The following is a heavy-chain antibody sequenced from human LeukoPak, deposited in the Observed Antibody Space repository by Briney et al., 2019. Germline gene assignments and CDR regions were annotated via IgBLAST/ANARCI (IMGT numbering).Heavy chain of an antibody. J-gene: IGHJ4*02. V-gene: IGHV4-59*12. Sequence: SETLSLTCTVSGDSIRSYYWSWIRQPPGKGLEWIGYLYYSGSTNYNPSLKSRVTISVDTSKNQFSLKLSSVTAADTAVYYCARNMGGIAARPSDYWGQGTLVTVSS. CDR3: ARNMGGIAARPSDY. CDR1: GDSIRSYY. CDR2: LYYSGST. D-gene: IGHD6-6*01.